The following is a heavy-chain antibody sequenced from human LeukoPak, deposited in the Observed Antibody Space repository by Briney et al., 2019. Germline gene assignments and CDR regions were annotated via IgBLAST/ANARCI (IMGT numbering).Heavy chain of an antibody. CDR2: IYYSGST. CDR1: GASISSSSYY. Sequence: SGTLSLTCTVSGASISSSSYYWGWIRQPPGKGLEWIGSIYYSGSTYYNPSLKSRVTISMDPSKNQFSLKLRSVTAADTAVYYCTSPYFDYWGQGTLVTVSS. V-gene: IGHV4-39*01. CDR3: TSPYFDY. J-gene: IGHJ4*02.